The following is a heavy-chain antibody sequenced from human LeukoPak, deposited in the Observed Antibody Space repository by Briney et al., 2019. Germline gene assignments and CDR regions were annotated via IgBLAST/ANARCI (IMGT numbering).Heavy chain of an antibody. J-gene: IGHJ6*02. CDR2: TYYRSKWYN. CDR3: ARVVAVIANDYYYGMDV. D-gene: IGHD5-12*01. V-gene: IGHV6-1*01. Sequence: SQTLSLTCAISGDSVSSNSAAWNWIRQSPSRGLEWLGRTYYRSKWYNDYAVSVNGRITINPDTSKNQFSLQLNSVTPEDTAVYYCARVVAVIANDYYYGMDVWGQGTTVTVSS. CDR1: GDSVSSNSAA.